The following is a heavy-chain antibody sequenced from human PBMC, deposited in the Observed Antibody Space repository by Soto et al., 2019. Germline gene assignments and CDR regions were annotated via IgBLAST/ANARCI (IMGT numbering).Heavy chain of an antibody. CDR2: INAANGDT. V-gene: IGHV1-3*01. J-gene: IGHJ6*02. D-gene: IGHD3-3*01. CDR1: GYDFIGYA. CDR3: TLFHSHGMDV. Sequence: QVQLAQSGAEVKNPGASVKISCKASGYDFIGYALHWVRQAPGQRPEWMGWINAANGDTKYSQKFQGRVTMTAETSASTGYLEMRSLKSDDTAVYFCTLFHSHGMDVWGQGTKVTVSS.